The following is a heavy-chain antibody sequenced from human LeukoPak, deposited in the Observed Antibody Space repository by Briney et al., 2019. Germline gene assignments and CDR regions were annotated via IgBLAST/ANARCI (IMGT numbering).Heavy chain of an antibody. CDR1: GYTFTSYG. J-gene: IGHJ4*02. CDR3: ARGIVGATNGY. Sequence: ASVKVSCKASGYTFTSYGISWVRQAPGQGLEWMGWISAYNGNTNYAQKLQGRVTMTTDTSISTAYMELSSLRSEDTAVYYCARGIVGATNGYWGQGTLVTVSS. CDR2: ISAYNGNT. V-gene: IGHV1-18*01. D-gene: IGHD1-26*01.